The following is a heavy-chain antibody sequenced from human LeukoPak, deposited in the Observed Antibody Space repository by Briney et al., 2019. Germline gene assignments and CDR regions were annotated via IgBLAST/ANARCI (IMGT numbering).Heavy chain of an antibody. Sequence: GGSLRLSCAASGFTFSHAWMNWVRQAPGKGLEWVSGISWNSGSIGYADSVKGRFTISRDNAKNSLYLQMNSLRAEDTALYYCAKDSGSAAAGAFDPWGQGTLVTVSS. V-gene: IGHV3-9*01. CDR2: ISWNSGSI. D-gene: IGHD6-13*01. J-gene: IGHJ5*02. CDR1: GFTFSHAW. CDR3: AKDSGSAAAGAFDP.